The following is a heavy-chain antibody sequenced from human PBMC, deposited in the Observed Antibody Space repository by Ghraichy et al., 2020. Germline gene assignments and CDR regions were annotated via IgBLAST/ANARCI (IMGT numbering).Heavy chain of an antibody. Sequence: SETLSLTCTVSGGSISSSSYYWGWIRQPPGKGLEWIGSIYYSGSTYYNPCLKSRVTISVDTSKNQFSLKLSSVTAADTAVYYCARLSATTYYYYGMDVWGQGTTVTVSS. CDR2: IYYSGST. CDR3: ARLSATTYYYYGMDV. J-gene: IGHJ6*02. CDR1: GGSISSSSYY. V-gene: IGHV4-39*01. D-gene: IGHD1-26*01.